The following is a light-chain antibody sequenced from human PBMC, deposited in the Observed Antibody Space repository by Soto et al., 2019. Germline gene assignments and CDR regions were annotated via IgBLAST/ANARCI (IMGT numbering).Light chain of an antibody. CDR1: QSISSS. CDR3: QQNNSNSPT. V-gene: IGKV1-39*01. Sequence: DIPITQSPANLSASPGDRATITCRARQSISSSLNWYQQKQGKAPKLLIYDASTLKSGVPSRFSGSGSGTEFTLTISSRQPDDFATYYCQQNNSNSPTFGQGTKVDIK. CDR2: DAS. J-gene: IGKJ1*01.